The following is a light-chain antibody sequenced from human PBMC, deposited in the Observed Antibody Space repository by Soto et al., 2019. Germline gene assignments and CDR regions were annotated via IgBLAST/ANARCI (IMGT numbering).Light chain of an antibody. Sequence: EIQLTQSPSFLSASVGDRVTITCRASQDISSYLAWYQQKPGKAPNLLISAASTLQSGVPSRFSGSGSGADFALTISSLQPEDVATYYCQQSYSSPPTLGQGTKVDIK. CDR3: QQSYSSPPT. CDR1: QDISSY. CDR2: AAS. J-gene: IGKJ1*01. V-gene: IGKV1-39*01.